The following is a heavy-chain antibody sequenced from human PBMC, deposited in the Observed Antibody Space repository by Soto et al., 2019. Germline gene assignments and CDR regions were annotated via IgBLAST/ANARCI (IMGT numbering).Heavy chain of an antibody. CDR1: GYIFIGYY. Sequence: QVQLVQSGAEVKKPGASVKVSCKTSGYIFIGYYMHWVRQAPGQGPEWMGWINLDNGDTNYAQKLQGRVTVTRDTSISTAYMELGGLGGYDTAIYYCARARLSVVGRSPTGLDYWGQGTLVTVSS. CDR2: INLDNGDT. D-gene: IGHD6-19*01. CDR3: ARARLSVVGRSPTGLDY. J-gene: IGHJ4*02. V-gene: IGHV1-2*02.